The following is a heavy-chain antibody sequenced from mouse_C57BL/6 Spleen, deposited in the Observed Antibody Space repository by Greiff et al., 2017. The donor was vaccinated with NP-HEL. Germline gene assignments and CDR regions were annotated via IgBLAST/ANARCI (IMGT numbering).Heavy chain of an antibody. CDR1: GYTFTSYW. J-gene: IGHJ1*03. Sequence: LQESGAELVKPGASVKLSCKASGYTFTSYWMHWVKQRPGRGLEWIGRIDPNSGGTKYNEKFKSKATLTVDKPSSTAYMQLSSLTSEDSAVYYCARGFYGSSPYWYFDVWGTGTTVTVSS. D-gene: IGHD1-1*01. CDR3: ARGFYGSSPYWYFDV. V-gene: IGHV1-72*01. CDR2: IDPNSGGT.